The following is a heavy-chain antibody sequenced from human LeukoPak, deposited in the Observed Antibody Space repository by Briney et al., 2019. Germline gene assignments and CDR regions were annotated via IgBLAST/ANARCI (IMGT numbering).Heavy chain of an antibody. CDR3: ARGFMGYCTNGVCYYYYMDV. D-gene: IGHD2-8*01. Sequence: GASVKVSCKASGYTFTSYDINWVRQATGQGLEWMGWMNPNSGNTGYAQKFQGRVTITRNTSISTAYMELSSLRSEDTAVYYCARGFMGYCTNGVCYYYYMDVWGKGTTVTVSS. J-gene: IGHJ6*03. CDR1: GYTFTSYD. CDR2: MNPNSGNT. V-gene: IGHV1-8*03.